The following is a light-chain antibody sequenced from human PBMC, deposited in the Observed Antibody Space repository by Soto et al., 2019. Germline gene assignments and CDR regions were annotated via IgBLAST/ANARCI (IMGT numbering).Light chain of an antibody. CDR3: QYRGIWPPGAT. CDR2: DAS. J-gene: IGKJ4*01. Sequence: EIVLTQSPVTLSLSPRERATLSCRASQSINNYLAWYQQKPGQPPRLLIYDASNRATAIPVRFSGSGSGTDVTLTISSLEPEDSAVYYCQYRGIWPPGATFGGGTKVEIK. V-gene: IGKV3-11*01. CDR1: QSINNY.